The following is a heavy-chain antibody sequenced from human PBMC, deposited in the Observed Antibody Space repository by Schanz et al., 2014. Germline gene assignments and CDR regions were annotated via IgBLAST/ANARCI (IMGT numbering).Heavy chain of an antibody. V-gene: IGHV3-48*01. CDR2: ISSSSSTR. J-gene: IGHJ4*02. D-gene: IGHD3-10*01. CDR3: ARGGFGEVSYFDY. CDR1: GFTFSSYS. Sequence: EVQLVDSGGGLVQPGGSLRLSCAASGFTFSSYSMNWVRQAPGKGLEWVSYISSSSSTRYYADSVKGRFTISRDNSKNALYLQMNSLRAEDTAVYYCARGGFGEVSYFDYWGQGTLVTVSS.